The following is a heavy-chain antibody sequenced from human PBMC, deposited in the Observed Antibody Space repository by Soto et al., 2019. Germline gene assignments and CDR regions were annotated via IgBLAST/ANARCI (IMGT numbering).Heavy chain of an antibody. V-gene: IGHV1-18*04. J-gene: IGHJ6*02. CDR1: GYTFTSYG. Sequence: SVKVSCKASGYTFTSYGISWVRQAPGQGLEWMGWISAYNGNTNYAQKLQGRVTMTTDTSTSTAYMELRSLRSDDTAVYYCARDFYDSNYEPYYYGMDVWGQGTTVTVSS. CDR3: ARDFYDSNYEPYYYGMDV. D-gene: IGHD4-4*01. CDR2: ISAYNGNT.